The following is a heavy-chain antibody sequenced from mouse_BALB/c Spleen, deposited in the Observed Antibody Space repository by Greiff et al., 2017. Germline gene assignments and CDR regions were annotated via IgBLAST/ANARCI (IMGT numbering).Heavy chain of an antibody. D-gene: IGHD1-1*01. J-gene: IGHJ1*01. Sequence: VQLQQSGAELVKPGASVKLSCTASGFNIKDTYMHWVKQRPEQGLEWIGRIDPANGNTKYDPKFQGKATITADTSSNTAYLQLSSLTSEDTAVYYCACYYYGSSYGYFDVWGAGTTVTVSS. V-gene: IGHV14-3*02. CDR1: GFNIKDTY. CDR3: ACYYYGSSYGYFDV. CDR2: IDPANGNT.